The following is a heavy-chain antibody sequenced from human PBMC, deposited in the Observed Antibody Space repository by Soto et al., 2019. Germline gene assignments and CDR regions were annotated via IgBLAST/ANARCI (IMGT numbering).Heavy chain of an antibody. CDR2: IYHTGST. V-gene: IGHV4-30-4*01. D-gene: IGHD3-9*01. J-gene: IGHJ3*01. CDR3: ARGDIVTATGRGNCFDV. CDR1: GGSISSGDYY. Sequence: SETLSLTCTVSGGSISSGDYYWSWIRQPPGKGLEWIGEIYHTGSTNYKPSLESRVTMSVDKSKNSFSLTLTSVTAADTAVYFCARGDIVTATGRGNCFDVWGQGTMVTLS.